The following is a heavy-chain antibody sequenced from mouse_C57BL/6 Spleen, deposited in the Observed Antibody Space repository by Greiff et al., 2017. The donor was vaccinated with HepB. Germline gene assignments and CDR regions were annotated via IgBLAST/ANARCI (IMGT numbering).Heavy chain of an antibody. J-gene: IGHJ2*01. CDR2: IYPGSGST. V-gene: IGHV1-55*01. Sequence: VQLQQPGAELVKPGASVKMSCKASGYTFTSYWITWVKQRPGQGLEWIGDIYPGSGSTNYNEKFKSKATLTVDTSSSTAYMQLSSLTSEDSAVYYGAREGLYGSSPFDYWGQGTTLTVSS. CDR3: AREGLYGSSPFDY. CDR1: GYTFTSYW. D-gene: IGHD1-1*01.